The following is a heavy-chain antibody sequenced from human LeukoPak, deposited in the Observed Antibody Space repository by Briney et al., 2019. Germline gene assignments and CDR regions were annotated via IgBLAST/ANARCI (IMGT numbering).Heavy chain of an antibody. J-gene: IGHJ4*02. Sequence: GGSLRLSCAASGFTFSSYGMHWVRQAPGKGLEGVAVIWYDGSNKYYADSVKGRFTISRDNSKNTLYLQMNSLRAEDTAVYYCAKSWSGSYYSPPGYWGQGTLVTVSS. CDR2: IWYDGSNK. D-gene: IGHD1-26*01. CDR3: AKSWSGSYYSPPGY. CDR1: GFTFSSYG. V-gene: IGHV3-33*06.